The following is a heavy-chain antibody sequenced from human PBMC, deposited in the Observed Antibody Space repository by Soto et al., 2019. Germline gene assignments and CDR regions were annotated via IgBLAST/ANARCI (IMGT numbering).Heavy chain of an antibody. D-gene: IGHD2-15*01. J-gene: IGHJ4*02. CDR1: GYTLTSYG. V-gene: IGHV1-18*01. CDR3: AREYCSGGSCYGGDY. Sequence: QVQLVQSGAEVKEPGASVKVSCKASGYTLTSYGISWVRQAPGQGLEWMGWISTYNSDTKYAHKFQDRVTMTTDTPRSTAYMELRCLRSDDTAVYYCAREYCSGGSCYGGDYWGQGTLVTVSS. CDR2: ISTYNSDT.